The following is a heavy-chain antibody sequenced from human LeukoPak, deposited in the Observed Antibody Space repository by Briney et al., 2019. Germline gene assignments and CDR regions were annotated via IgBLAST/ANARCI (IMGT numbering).Heavy chain of an antibody. CDR3: ARGNSDPAVADYYYYYGMDV. CDR1: GDSVSSNSAA. Sequence: PSQTLSLTCAISGDSVSSNSAAWNWIRQSPSRGFEWLGRTYYRSKWYNDYAVSVKSRITINPDTSKNQFSLQLNSVTPEDTAVYYCARGNSDPAVADYYYYYGMDVWGQGTTVTVSS. CDR2: TYYRSKWYN. V-gene: IGHV6-1*01. J-gene: IGHJ6*02. D-gene: IGHD6-19*01.